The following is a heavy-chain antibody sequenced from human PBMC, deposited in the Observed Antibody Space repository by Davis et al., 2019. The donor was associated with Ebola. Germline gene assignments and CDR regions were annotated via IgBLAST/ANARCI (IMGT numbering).Heavy chain of an antibody. V-gene: IGHV4-34*01. D-gene: IGHD6-6*01. CDR3: IGGSSSFDY. J-gene: IGHJ4*02. CDR2: INHSGST. CDR1: GGSFRGYY. Sequence: SQTLSLTCAVYGGSFRGYYWSWIRQPPGKGLEWIGEINHSGSTNYNPSLMRRVTISVDTSKNQFSLKLSSVTAADTAVYYCIGGSSSFDYWGQGTLVTVSS.